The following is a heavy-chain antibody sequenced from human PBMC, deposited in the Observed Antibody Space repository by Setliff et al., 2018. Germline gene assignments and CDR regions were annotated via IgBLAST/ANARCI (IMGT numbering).Heavy chain of an antibody. CDR3: TRALAEGSPAY. Sequence: GGSLRLSCAASGFTFNTYWMHWVRQAPGKGLVWFSHINSDGSGTSYADSVKGRFTISRDNANNSMSLQMNSLRAEDSGVYYCTRALAEGSPAYWGQGTLVTVSS. J-gene: IGHJ4*02. CDR2: INSDGSGT. CDR1: GFTFNTYW. V-gene: IGHV3-74*01. D-gene: IGHD2-15*01.